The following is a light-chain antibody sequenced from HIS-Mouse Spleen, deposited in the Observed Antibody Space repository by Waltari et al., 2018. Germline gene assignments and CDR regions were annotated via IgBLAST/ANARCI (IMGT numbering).Light chain of an antibody. Sequence: QSALTQPASVSGSPGQSITIPCTGTSSDVGSDNLVSGYQQNPCQAPKLMIDEGSNRPSGVSNRFSGSKSGNTASLTISGLQAEDEADYYCCSYAGSSTWVFGGGAKLTVL. V-gene: IGLV2-23*01. CDR3: CSYAGSSTWV. CDR1: SSDVGSDNL. J-gene: IGLJ3*02. CDR2: EGS.